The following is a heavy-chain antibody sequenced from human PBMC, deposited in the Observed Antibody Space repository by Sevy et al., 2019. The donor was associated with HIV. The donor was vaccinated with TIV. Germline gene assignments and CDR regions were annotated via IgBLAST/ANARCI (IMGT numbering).Heavy chain of an antibody. V-gene: IGHV3-21*06. CDR2: ISISSSNI. CDR1: GFTINTYS. D-gene: IGHD3-16*01. CDR3: ARAPEENYDYVTGSFDY. Sequence: GGSLRLSCAASGFTINTYSMNWVRQAPGMGLEWVSSISISSSNIFYSDSVRGRFTISRDNAKNSLYLQMHSLEAEDTAVYYCARAPEENYDYVTGSFDYWGQGTLVTVSS. J-gene: IGHJ4*02.